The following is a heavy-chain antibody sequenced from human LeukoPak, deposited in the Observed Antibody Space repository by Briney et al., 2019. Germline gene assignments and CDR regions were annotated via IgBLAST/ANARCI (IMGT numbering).Heavy chain of an antibody. D-gene: IGHD1-26*01. J-gene: IGHJ5*02. CDR1: GYTVETGYY. V-gene: IGHV4-38-2*02. Sequence: ETLSLTCTVSGYTVETGYYWAWLRQPPGKGLEWIGGIYRSATTYYNPSLKSRVLISMDMSKNEVSLSLTSVTAADTAVYYCAREWATYHNWYDPWGQGTLVIVSS. CDR3: AREWATYHNWYDP. CDR2: IYRSATT.